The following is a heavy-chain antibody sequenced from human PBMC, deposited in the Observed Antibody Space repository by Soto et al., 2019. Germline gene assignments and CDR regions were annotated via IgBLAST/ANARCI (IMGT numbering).Heavy chain of an antibody. Sequence: EEQLLVSGGDLVQPGGSLRLSCAASGFTFGHYVMSWVRQAPGKGLEWVSTITGSSGSTTYTESVKGRFTISRDNSKNSLYLQMNNLIAEDTAIYYCAKADTGWFAPWGRGTLVTVSS. V-gene: IGHV3-23*01. CDR1: GFTFGHYV. D-gene: IGHD3-10*01. CDR3: AKADTGWFAP. CDR2: ITGSSGST. J-gene: IGHJ5*02.